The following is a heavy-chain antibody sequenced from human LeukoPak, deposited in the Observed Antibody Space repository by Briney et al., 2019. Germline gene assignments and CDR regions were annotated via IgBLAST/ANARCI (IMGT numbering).Heavy chain of an antibody. D-gene: IGHD6-19*01. CDR1: GYTFTSYG. Sequence: GASVKVSCKASGYTFTSYGISWVRQAPGQGLEWMGWISAYNGNTNYAQKLQGRVTMTTDTSTSTAYMELRSLRSDDTAVYYCARGPTPGIAVETPYFDYWGQGTLVTASS. J-gene: IGHJ4*02. CDR2: ISAYNGNT. V-gene: IGHV1-18*01. CDR3: ARGPTPGIAVETPYFDY.